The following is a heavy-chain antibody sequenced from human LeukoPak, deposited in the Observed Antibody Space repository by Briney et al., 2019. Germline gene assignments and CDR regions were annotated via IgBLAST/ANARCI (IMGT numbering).Heavy chain of an antibody. CDR1: GFTFSSYA. D-gene: IGHD4-17*01. V-gene: IGHV3-23*01. J-gene: IGHJ6*02. CDR2: ISGSGGST. CDR3: ARDVMTTVYYYYGMDV. Sequence: GSLRLSCAASGFTFSSYAMSWVRQAPGKGLEWVSAISGSGGSTYYADSVKGRFTISRDNSKNTLYLQMNSLRAEDTAVYYCARDVMTTVYYYYGMDVWGQGTTVTVSS.